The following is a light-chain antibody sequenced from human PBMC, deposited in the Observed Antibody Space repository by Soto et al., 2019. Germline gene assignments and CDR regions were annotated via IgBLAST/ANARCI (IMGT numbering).Light chain of an antibody. V-gene: IGKV3-15*01. CDR3: QQYNNWPRT. J-gene: IGKJ1*01. Sequence: TQYPATLSLSPGERATLSCRASQSVSRHLAWYQQKPGQAPRLLIYGASTRATGIPARFSGSGSGTEFTLTISSLQSEDFAVYYCQQYNNWPRTFGQGTKVDIK. CDR1: QSVSRH. CDR2: GAS.